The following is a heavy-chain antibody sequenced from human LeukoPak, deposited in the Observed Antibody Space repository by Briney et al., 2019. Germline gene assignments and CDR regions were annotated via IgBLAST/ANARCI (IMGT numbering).Heavy chain of an antibody. Sequence: PGGSLRLSCAASGFTFTSYWMHWVRRAPGEGLVWVSRINSDGTSTAYADSVKGRSSISRDNAQNMLFLQMNTLRVDDTAVYYCVRGAPFDYWGQGTLVTVPS. CDR2: INSDGTST. D-gene: IGHD1-26*01. CDR3: VRGAPFDY. CDR1: GFTFTSYW. V-gene: IGHV3-74*01. J-gene: IGHJ4*02.